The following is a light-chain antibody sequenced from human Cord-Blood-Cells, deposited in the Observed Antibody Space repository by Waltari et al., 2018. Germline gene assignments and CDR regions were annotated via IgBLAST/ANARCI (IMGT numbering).Light chain of an antibody. J-gene: IGLJ3*02. Sequence: QSALTQPASVSGSPGQSITISCTGTSSDVGSYNLVSWYQQHPGKAPKLMIYERSKRPSGVSHRFSGSKSGNTASLTISGLQAEDEADYYCCSYAGSSTWVFGGGTKLTVL. V-gene: IGLV2-23*01. CDR3: CSYAGSSTWV. CDR1: SSDVGSYNL. CDR2: ERS.